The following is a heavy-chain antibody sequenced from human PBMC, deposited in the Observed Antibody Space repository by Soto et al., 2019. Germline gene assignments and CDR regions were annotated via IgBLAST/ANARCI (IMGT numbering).Heavy chain of an antibody. J-gene: IGHJ4*02. Sequence: EVQLVESGGGLVKPGGSLRLSCAASGFTFSSYSMNWVRQAPGKGLEWVSSISSSSSNIYYADSVKGRFTISRDNAKNSLSLKMNSLRAEDTAVYYCARDNVESSGYYAQLDYWGQGTLVTVSS. CDR3: ARDNVESSGYYAQLDY. V-gene: IGHV3-21*01. CDR2: ISSSSSNI. D-gene: IGHD3-22*01. CDR1: GFTFSSYS.